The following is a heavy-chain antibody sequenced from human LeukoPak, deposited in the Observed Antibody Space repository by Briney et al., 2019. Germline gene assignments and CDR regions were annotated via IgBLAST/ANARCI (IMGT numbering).Heavy chain of an antibody. CDR3: AKGEYYGSGGVDV. Sequence: GGSLRLSCAASGFTFSSFGMHWVRQAPGKGLEWVAFIWYDGSKKDYADSVKGRFTISRDNSENTLYLQMNSLRAEDTAVYYCAKGEYYGSGGVDVWGKGTTVTISS. D-gene: IGHD3-10*01. V-gene: IGHV3-30*02. CDR1: GFTFSSFG. CDR2: IWYDGSKK. J-gene: IGHJ6*04.